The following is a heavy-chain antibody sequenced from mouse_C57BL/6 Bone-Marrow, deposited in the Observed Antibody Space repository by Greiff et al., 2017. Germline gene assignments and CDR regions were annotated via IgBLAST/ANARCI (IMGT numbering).Heavy chain of an antibody. CDR3: TREPHYYYGSVDY. D-gene: IGHD1-1*01. J-gene: IGHJ2*01. Sequence: EVQRVESGEGLVKPGGSLKLSCAASGFTFSSYAMSWVRQTPEKRLEWVAYISSGGDYIYYADTVKGRFTISRDNARNTLYLQRSSLKYEDTAMYYCTREPHYYYGSVDYWGQGTTLTVSS. CDR2: ISSGGDYI. CDR1: GFTFSSYA. V-gene: IGHV5-9-1*02.